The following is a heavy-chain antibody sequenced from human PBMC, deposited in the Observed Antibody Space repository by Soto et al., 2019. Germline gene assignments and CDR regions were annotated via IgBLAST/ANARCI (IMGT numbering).Heavy chain of an antibody. CDR1: GGSISSSNW. J-gene: IGHJ5*02. D-gene: IGHD3-10*01. CDR2: IYHSGST. CDR3: ARVGALWFGETEFDP. V-gene: IGHV4-4*02. Sequence: QVQLQESGPGLVKPSGTLSLTCAVSGGSISSSNWWSWVRQPPGKGLEWIGDIYHSGSTNYNPSLKSRVTISVDKSKNQFSLKLSSVTAADTAVYYCARVGALWFGETEFDPWGQGTLVTVSS.